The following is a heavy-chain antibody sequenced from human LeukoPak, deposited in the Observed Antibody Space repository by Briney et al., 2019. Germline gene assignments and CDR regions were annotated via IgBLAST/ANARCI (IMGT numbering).Heavy chain of an antibody. CDR1: GFTFSSYA. CDR2: ISGSGGST. J-gene: IGHJ4*02. D-gene: IGHD1-26*01. Sequence: PGGSLRLSCAASGFTFSSYAMSWVRQAPGKGLEWVSAISGSGGSTYYADSVKGRFTISRDNSKNTLYLQMNSLRAEDTAVYYCAKGIVGGTRKINFFDYWGQGTLVTVSS. CDR3: AKGIVGGTRKINFFDY. V-gene: IGHV3-23*01.